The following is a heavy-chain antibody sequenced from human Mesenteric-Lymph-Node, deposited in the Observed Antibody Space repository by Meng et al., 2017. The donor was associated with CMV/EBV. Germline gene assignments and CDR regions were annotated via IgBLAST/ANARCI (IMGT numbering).Heavy chain of an antibody. Sequence: GGFLRLSCAASGFTFSSYWMHWVRQAPGEGLVWVPRINSDGSSTSYADSVKGRFTISRDNAKNTLYLQMNSLRVEDTAVYYCARGGYGLYGMDVWGQGTTVTVSS. CDR1: GFTFSSYW. CDR3: ARGGYGLYGMDV. D-gene: IGHD2-15*01. J-gene: IGHJ6*02. V-gene: IGHV3-74*01. CDR2: INSDGSST.